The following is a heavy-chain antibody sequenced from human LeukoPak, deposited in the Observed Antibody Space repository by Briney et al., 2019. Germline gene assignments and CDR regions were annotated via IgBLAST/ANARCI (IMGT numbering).Heavy chain of an antibody. CDR2: ISTSSIYI. J-gene: IGHJ3*02. Sequence: GGSLRLSCAASGFTFSSYSMNWVRQAPGKGLECVSSISTSSIYISYADSLKGRFTISRDNAKNSLYLQMNSLRAEDTAVYYCARTRVGRNDAFDIWGQGTMVTVSS. CDR3: ARTRVGRNDAFDI. CDR1: GFTFSSYS. D-gene: IGHD1-14*01. V-gene: IGHV3-21*01.